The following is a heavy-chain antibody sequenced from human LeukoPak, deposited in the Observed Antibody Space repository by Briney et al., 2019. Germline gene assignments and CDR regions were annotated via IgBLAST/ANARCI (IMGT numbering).Heavy chain of an antibody. Sequence: KPGGSLRLSCAASGFIFSDYYMAWIRQAPGKGLEWVSCITSSGSTMYYADSVKGRFTISRDNAKKSLYMQMSSLRAEDTAEYFCARGRYYYDSSGVDAFSVWGQGTMVTVSS. CDR1: GFIFSDYY. D-gene: IGHD3-22*01. CDR2: ITSSGSTM. V-gene: IGHV3-11*01. CDR3: ARGRYYYDSSGVDAFSV. J-gene: IGHJ3*01.